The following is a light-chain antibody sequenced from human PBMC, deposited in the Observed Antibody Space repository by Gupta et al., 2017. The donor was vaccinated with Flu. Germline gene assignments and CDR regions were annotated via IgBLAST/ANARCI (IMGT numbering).Light chain of an antibody. CDR2: DAS. CDR1: QGIRNY. CDR3: LQDYTHPLT. J-gene: IGKJ4*01. Sequence: DMQMTQSPSSLSASVGDRVTITCQASQGIRNYLNWYQQKPGKAPKLLIYDASNLETGVPSRFSGSGSGTDFTFTISSLQPEDIATYYCLQDYTHPLTFGRGTKVEMK. V-gene: IGKV1-33*01.